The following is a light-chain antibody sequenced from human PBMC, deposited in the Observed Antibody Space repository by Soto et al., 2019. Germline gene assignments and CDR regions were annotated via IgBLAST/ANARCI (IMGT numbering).Light chain of an antibody. V-gene: IGKV1-5*03. Sequence: DIQMTPSPSTLSGSVGDRVTITCRSSQPISSWLVWYQQKPGKAPKLLIYKASTLKSGVPSRFSGSGSGTEFTLTISSLQPDDFATYYCQHYNSYSEAFGQGTKVDI. J-gene: IGKJ1*01. CDR3: QHYNSYSEA. CDR2: KAS. CDR1: QPISSW.